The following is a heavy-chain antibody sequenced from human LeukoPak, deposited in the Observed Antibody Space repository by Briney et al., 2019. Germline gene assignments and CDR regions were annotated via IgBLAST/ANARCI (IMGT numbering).Heavy chain of an antibody. D-gene: IGHD3-22*01. CDR1: GFTFSDYY. CDR2: TSSSSSYT. Sequence: GGSLRLSCAASGFTFSDYYMSWIRQAPGKGLEWVSYTSSSSSYTNYADSVKGRFTISRDNAKNSLYLQMNSLRAEDTAVYYCARAIPTREYYYDSSGYYFDYWGQGTLVTVSS. J-gene: IGHJ4*02. CDR3: ARAIPTREYYYDSSGYYFDY. V-gene: IGHV3-11*05.